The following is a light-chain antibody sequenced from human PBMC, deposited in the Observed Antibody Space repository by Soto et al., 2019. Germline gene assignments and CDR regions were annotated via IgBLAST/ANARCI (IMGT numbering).Light chain of an antibody. CDR1: QSIGNN. CDR2: DAS. J-gene: IGKJ4*01. Sequence: ELLMTQSPGTLSVSPGERATLSCRASQSIGNNLAWYQQKPCQTPRLLVFDASTRATGFPPRFSGSGSGTEFNLTISSLQSEDFGVYYCQQYKNWPSATFGGGTKLDI. V-gene: IGKV3-15*01. CDR3: QQYKNWPSAT.